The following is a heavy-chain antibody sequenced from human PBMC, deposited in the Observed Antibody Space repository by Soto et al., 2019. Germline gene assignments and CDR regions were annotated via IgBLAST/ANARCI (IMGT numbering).Heavy chain of an antibody. CDR3: AKEVTRGYYYYGMDV. V-gene: IGHV3-30*18. J-gene: IGHJ6*02. CDR1: GFTFSSYG. CDR2: ISYDGSNK. D-gene: IGHD4-4*01. Sequence: QVQLVESGGGVVQPGRSLRLSCVASGFTFSSYGMHWVRQAPGKGLEWVAVISYDGSNKYYADSVKGRFTISRDNSKNTLYLQMNSLRAEDTAVYYCAKEVTRGYYYYGMDVWGQGTTVTVSS.